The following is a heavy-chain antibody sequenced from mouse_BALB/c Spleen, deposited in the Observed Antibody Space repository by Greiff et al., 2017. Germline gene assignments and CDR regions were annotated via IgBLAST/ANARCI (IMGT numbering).Heavy chain of an antibody. D-gene: IGHD1-1*01. V-gene: IGHV5-9-3*01. CDR1: GFTFSSYA. J-gene: IGHJ2*01. CDR3: ANYGRDFDY. CDR2: ISSGGSYT. Sequence: EVKVVESGGGLVKPGGSLKLSCAASGFTFSSYAMSWVRQTPEKRLEWVATISSGGSYTYYPDSVKGRFTISRDNAKNTLYLQMSSLRSEDTAMYYCANYGRDFDYWGQGTTLTVSS.